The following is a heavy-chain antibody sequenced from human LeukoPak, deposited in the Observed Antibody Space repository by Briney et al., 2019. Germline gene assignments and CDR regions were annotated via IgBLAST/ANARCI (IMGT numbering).Heavy chain of an antibody. V-gene: IGHV3-30-3*01. J-gene: IGHJ5*02. D-gene: IGHD4-17*01. Sequence: PGGSLRLSCAASGFTFSSYAMHWVRQAPGKGLEVVAVISYDGSNKYYADSVKGRFTISRDNSKNTLYLQMNSLRAEDTAVYYCARDSNGDYGGGFDHWGQGTLVTVSS. CDR1: GFTFSSYA. CDR2: ISYDGSNK. CDR3: ARDSNGDYGGGFDH.